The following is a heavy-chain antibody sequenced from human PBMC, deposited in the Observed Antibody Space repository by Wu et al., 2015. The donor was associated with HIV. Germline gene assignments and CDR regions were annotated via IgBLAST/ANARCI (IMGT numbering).Heavy chain of an antibody. Sequence: QVQLVQSGAEVKKPGSSVKVSCKASGGTFSDYAFSWVRQAPGQGLEWMGRITPIVGTSNYAQKFQGRITITAEKSTRTVYMELSSLRSEDTAVYYCARSPSMTTGIMPFDYWGQGTLVTVTS. CDR1: GGTFSDYA. D-gene: IGHD4-17*01. J-gene: IGHJ4*02. V-gene: IGHV1-69*04. CDR3: ARSPSMTTGIMPFDY. CDR2: ITPIVGTS.